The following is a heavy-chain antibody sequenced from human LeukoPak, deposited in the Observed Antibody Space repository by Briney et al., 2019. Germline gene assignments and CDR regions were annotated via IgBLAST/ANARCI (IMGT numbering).Heavy chain of an antibody. CDR3: AKPYSSGWYGWFDP. V-gene: IGHV3-23*01. Sequence: PGGSLRLSCAASGFTFCSYAMSCVRQGPGEGLECVSAISGSGGSTYYADSVKGRFTNSRDNSKNTLYLQMNSLRAEDTAVYYCAKPYSSGWYGWFDPWGQGTLVTVSS. J-gene: IGHJ5*02. D-gene: IGHD6-19*01. CDR2: ISGSGGST. CDR1: GFTFCSYA.